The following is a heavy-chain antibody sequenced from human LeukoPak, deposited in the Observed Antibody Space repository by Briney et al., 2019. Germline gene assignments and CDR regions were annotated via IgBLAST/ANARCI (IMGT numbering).Heavy chain of an antibody. CDR1: GYTFNNYD. J-gene: IGHJ5*02. CDR2: ISDYNGNK. D-gene: IGHD5-12*01. V-gene: IGHV1-18*01. Sequence: ASVKVSCKASGYTFNNYDISWVRQAPGQGLEWVGWISDYNGNKNYAQKFQGRVTMTTDTSTSTAYMELRSLTPDDTAVYYCAREYRAEYIYFDPWGQGTLVTVSS. CDR3: AREYRAEYIYFDP.